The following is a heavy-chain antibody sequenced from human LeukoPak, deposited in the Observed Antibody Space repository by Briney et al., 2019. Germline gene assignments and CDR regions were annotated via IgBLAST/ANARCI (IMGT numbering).Heavy chain of an antibody. J-gene: IGHJ4*02. CDR2: ISWNSGSI. CDR1: GFTFDDYA. V-gene: IGHV3-9*01. CDR3: AKDIVGYSYGERTYFDY. D-gene: IGHD5-18*01. Sequence: GGSLRLSCAASGFTFDDYAMHWVRHAPGKGLEWVSGISWNSGSIGYADSVKGRFTISRDNAKNSLYLQMNSLRAEDTALYYCAKDIVGYSYGERTYFDYWGQGTLVTVSS.